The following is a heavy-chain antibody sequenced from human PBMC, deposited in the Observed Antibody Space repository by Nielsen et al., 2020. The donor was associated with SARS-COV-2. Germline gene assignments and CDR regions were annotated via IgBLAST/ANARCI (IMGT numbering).Heavy chain of an antibody. Sequence: SETLSLTCTVSGGSISSYYWSWIRQPPGKGLEWIGYIYYSGSTNYNPSLKSRVTISVDTSKNQFSLKLSSVTAADTAVYYCARDPRAYHVPAFYFDSWGQGIQVTVSS. CDR3: ARDPRAYHVPAFYFDS. D-gene: IGHD2-21*01. V-gene: IGHV4-59*01. J-gene: IGHJ4*02. CDR2: IYYSGST. CDR1: GGSISSYY.